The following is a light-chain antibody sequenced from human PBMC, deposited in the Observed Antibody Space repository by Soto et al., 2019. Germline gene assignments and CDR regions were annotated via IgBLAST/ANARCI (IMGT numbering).Light chain of an antibody. CDR3: AAWDDNLNGPL. CDR1: NSNIGRYS. CDR2: RDD. J-gene: IGLJ3*02. Sequence: QSALTQPPSLSGTPGQRVTISCSGSNSNIGRYSVNWYQHFPGTAPKILIYRDDERPSGVHDRLSGSKSGTSASLAISGLPSEDEAEYYCAAWDDNLNGPLFGGGDQLTV. V-gene: IGLV1-44*01.